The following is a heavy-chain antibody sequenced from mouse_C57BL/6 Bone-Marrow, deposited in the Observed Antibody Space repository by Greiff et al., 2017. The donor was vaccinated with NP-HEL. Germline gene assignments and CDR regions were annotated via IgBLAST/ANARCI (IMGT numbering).Heavy chain of an antibody. CDR2: INPNNGGT. D-gene: IGHD2-5*01. Sequence: VQLKQPGPELVKPGASVKIPCKASGYTFTDYNMDWVKQSHGKSLEWIGDINPNNGGTIYNQKFKGKATLTVDKSSRASYMELRSLTSEDTAVYYCARPLYYSNCGPWFAYWGQGTLVTVSA. CDR3: ARPLYYSNCGPWFAY. CDR1: GYTFTDYN. V-gene: IGHV1-18*01. J-gene: IGHJ3*01.